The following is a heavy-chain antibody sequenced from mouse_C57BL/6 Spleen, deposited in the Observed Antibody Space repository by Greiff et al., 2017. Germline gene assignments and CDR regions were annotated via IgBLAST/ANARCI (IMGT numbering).Heavy chain of an antibody. CDR2: ISSGSSTI. Sequence: EVKLVESGGGLVKPGGSLKLSCAASGFTFSDYGMHWVRQAPEKGLEWVAYISSGSSTIYYADTVKGRFTISRDNAKNTLFLQMTSLRSEDTAMYYCARGYYSHYYAMDYWGQGTSVTVSS. J-gene: IGHJ4*01. V-gene: IGHV5-17*01. CDR3: ARGYYSHYYAMDY. D-gene: IGHD2-12*01. CDR1: GFTFSDYG.